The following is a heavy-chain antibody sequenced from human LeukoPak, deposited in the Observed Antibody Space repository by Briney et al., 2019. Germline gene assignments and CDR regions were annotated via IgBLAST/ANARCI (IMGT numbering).Heavy chain of an antibody. CDR2: IKQDGSEK. CDR3: ASNLDPYDSSGYYGY. D-gene: IGHD3-22*01. V-gene: IGHV3-7*01. J-gene: IGHJ4*02. CDR1: GFTFSSYW. Sequence: GGSLRLSCAASGFTFSSYWMSWVRQAPGKGLEWVANIKQDGSEKYYVDSVKGRFTISRDNAKNSLYLQMNSLKAEDTAVYYCASNLDPYDSSGYYGYWGXXTXVTVSS.